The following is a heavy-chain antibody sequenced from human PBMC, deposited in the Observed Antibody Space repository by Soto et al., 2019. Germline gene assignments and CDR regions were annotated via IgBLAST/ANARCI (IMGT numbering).Heavy chain of an antibody. V-gene: IGHV4-59*01. CDR1: GGSINIYY. Sequence: PSETLSLTCTVSGGSINIYYWTWIRQPPGKGLEWIGYIHYSESTNYNPTLKSRVTISVDTSKNQLSLKLSSVTAADTAVYYCARGLHYYDSNSYYPPGDFDVWGQGTMVT. CDR2: IHYSEST. CDR3: ARGLHYYDSNSYYPPGDFDV. J-gene: IGHJ3*01. D-gene: IGHD3-22*01.